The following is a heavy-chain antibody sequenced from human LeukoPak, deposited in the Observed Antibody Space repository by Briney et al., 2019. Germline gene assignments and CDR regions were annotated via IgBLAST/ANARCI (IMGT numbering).Heavy chain of an antibody. CDR2: IVVGSGNT. J-gene: IGHJ4*02. CDR3: AGGGPRTKMVRGAIGPLYYFDY. V-gene: IGHV1-58*01. CDR1: GFTFTSSA. D-gene: IGHD3-10*01. Sequence: SVKVCCKASGFTFTSSAVQWVRQARGQRLGWIGWIVVGSGNTNYAQKFQERVTITRDMSTSTAYMELSSLRSEDTAVYYCAGGGPRTKMVRGAIGPLYYFDYWGQGTLVTVSS.